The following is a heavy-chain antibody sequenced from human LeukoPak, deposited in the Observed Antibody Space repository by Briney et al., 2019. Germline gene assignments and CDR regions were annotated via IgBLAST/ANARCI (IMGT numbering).Heavy chain of an antibody. D-gene: IGHD3-10*01. CDR3: AKVRYYGSGTLDY. Sequence: GGSLRLSCAASGFTFSSYSMNWVRQAPGKGLEWVSSISSSSSYIYYADSVKGRFTISRDNSKNTLYLQMNSLRAEDTAVYYCAKVRYYGSGTLDYWGQGTLVTVSS. V-gene: IGHV3-21*01. CDR1: GFTFSSYS. J-gene: IGHJ4*02. CDR2: ISSSSSYI.